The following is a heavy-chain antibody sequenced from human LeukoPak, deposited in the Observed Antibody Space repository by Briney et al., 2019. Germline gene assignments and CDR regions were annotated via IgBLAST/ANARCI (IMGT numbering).Heavy chain of an antibody. CDR1: GYTFTSYG. CDR3: AVRIPAATTLDY. D-gene: IGHD2-2*01. Sequence: ASAKVSCKASGYTFTSYGISWVRQASGQGLEWMGWISAYNGNTNYAQKLQGRVTMTTDTSTSTAYMELRSLRSDDTAVYYCAVRIPAATTLDYWGQGTLVTVSS. CDR2: ISAYNGNT. V-gene: IGHV1-18*01. J-gene: IGHJ4*02.